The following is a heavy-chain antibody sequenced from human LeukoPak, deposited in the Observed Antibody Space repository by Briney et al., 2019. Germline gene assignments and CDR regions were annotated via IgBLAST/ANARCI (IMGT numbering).Heavy chain of an antibody. V-gene: IGHV4-59*01. CDR2: IYYSGST. CDR3: ARDQSPIAVADWYFDL. D-gene: IGHD6-19*01. J-gene: IGHJ2*01. CDR1: GGSISSYY. Sequence: SETLSLTCTVSGGSISSYYWSWIRQPPGKGLEWIGYIYYSGSTNYNPSLKSRVTISVDTSKNQFSLKLSSVTAADTAVYYCARDQSPIAVADWYFDLWGRGTLVTVSS.